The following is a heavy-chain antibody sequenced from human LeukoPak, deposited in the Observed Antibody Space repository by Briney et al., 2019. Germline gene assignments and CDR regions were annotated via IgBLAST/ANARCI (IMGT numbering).Heavy chain of an antibody. CDR2: IKTDASEK. Sequence: GWSLRLSCETSGFIFSNCWMTWVRQAPGKGLEWVANIKTDASEKYYADSVKGRFTISRDNAKMSLYLQMNSLRVEDTAVYYCARDRGYTAMVTDYWGQGTLVTVSS. D-gene: IGHD5-18*01. V-gene: IGHV3-7*01. CDR1: GFIFSNCW. CDR3: ARDRGYTAMVTDY. J-gene: IGHJ4*02.